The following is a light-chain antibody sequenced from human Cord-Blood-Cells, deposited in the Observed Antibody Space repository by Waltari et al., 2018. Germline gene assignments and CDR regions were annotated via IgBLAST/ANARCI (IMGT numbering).Light chain of an antibody. CDR2: AAS. V-gene: IGKV1-39*01. CDR3: QQSYSTWT. Sequence: DIQMTQSPSSLSASVGDRVTITCRASQSISSYLNWYQQKPGKAPKPLIYAASSLQSGVSSRFRGSGGGTDFTLTISSLQPEDFATYYGQQSYSTWTFCQGTKVEIK. J-gene: IGKJ1*01. CDR1: QSISSY.